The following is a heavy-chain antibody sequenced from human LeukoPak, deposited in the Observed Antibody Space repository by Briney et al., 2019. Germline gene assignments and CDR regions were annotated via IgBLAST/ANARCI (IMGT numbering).Heavy chain of an antibody. CDR1: GFTFSSYG. V-gene: IGHV3-30*18. CDR2: ISYDGSNK. J-gene: IGHJ4*02. D-gene: IGHD6-13*01. CDR3: AKAPYSSSWYPSGDFDY. Sequence: GGSLRLSCAASGFTFSSYGMHWVRQAPGKGLEWVAVISYDGSNKYYADSVKGRFTISRDNPKNTLYLQMNSLRAEDTAVYYCAKAPYSSSWYPSGDFDYWGQGTLVTVSS.